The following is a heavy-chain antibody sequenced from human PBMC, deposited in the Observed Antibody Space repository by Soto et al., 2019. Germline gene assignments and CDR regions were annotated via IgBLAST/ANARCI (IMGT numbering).Heavy chain of an antibody. J-gene: IGHJ4*02. D-gene: IGHD7-27*01. V-gene: IGHV4-30-2*05. CDR1: GDSISSGGFS. CDR3: ARGPSGDKVDS. CDR2: IYDGGTT. Sequence: SETLSLTCAVSGDSISSGGFSWSWIRQPPDMGLEWIGHIYDGGTTYNNPSLESRVTMSVDTSKNQLSLTLSSVSAADTAVYYCARGPSGDKVDSWGQGTLVTVSS.